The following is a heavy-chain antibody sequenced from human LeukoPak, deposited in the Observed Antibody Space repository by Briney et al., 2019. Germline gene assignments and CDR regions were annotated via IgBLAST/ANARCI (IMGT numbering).Heavy chain of an antibody. V-gene: IGHV3-53*01. D-gene: IGHD2-2*01. CDR3: AKDPSVVPAANWFDP. Sequence: GGSLRLSCAASGFTVSSNYMSWVRQAPGKGLEWVSVIYSGGSTYYADSVKGRFTISRDNSKNTLYLQMNSLRAEDTAVYYCAKDPSVVPAANWFDPWGQGTLVTVSS. J-gene: IGHJ5*02. CDR1: GFTVSSNY. CDR2: IYSGGST.